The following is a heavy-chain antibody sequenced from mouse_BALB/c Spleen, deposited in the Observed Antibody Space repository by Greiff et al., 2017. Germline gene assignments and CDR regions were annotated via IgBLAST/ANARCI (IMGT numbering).Heavy chain of an antibody. Sequence: VQLQQSGPQLVRPGASVKISCKASGYSFTSYWMHWVKQRPGQGLEWIGMIDPSDSETRLNQKFKDKATLTVDKSSSTAYMQLSSPTSEDSAVYYCARGGYDGPCAYWGQGTLVTVSA. D-gene: IGHD2-14*01. V-gene: IGHV1S126*01. CDR3: ARGGYDGPCAY. CDR1: GYSFTSYW. CDR2: IDPSDSET. J-gene: IGHJ3*01.